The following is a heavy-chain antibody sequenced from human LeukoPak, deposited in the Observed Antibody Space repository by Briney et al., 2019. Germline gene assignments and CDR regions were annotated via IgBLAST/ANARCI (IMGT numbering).Heavy chain of an antibody. CDR2: IYYSGST. J-gene: IGHJ5*02. D-gene: IGHD3-10*01. V-gene: IGHV4-59*12. CDR1: GGSISSYY. CDR3: ARDSGTTGEVKFDP. Sequence: SETLSLTCTVSGGSISSYYWSWIRQPPGKGLEWIGYIYYSGSTNYNPSLKDRVTMSADTSRNHVSLTLNSVTAADTAVYYCARDSGTTGEVKFDPWGQGTLVTVSS.